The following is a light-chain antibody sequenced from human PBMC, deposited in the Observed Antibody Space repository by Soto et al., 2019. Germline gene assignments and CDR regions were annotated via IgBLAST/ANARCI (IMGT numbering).Light chain of an antibody. CDR2: RNS. CDR3: ATWDDSLSAGL. V-gene: IGLV1-47*01. CDR1: RSNIGTNY. Sequence: QAVVTQPPSASGTPGQRVTISCSGSRSNIGTNYVYWYQHFPGTAPKLLIYRNSKRPSGVPDRFSGSKGGTSASLAISGLRPEDEGDYYCATWDDSLSAGLFGGGTKLTVL. J-gene: IGLJ3*02.